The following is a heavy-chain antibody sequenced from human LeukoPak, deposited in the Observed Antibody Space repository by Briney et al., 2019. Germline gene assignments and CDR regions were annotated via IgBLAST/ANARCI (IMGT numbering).Heavy chain of an antibody. CDR1: GGSISSSSYY. V-gene: IGHV4-39*07. J-gene: IGHJ3*02. D-gene: IGHD6-13*01. Sequence: SETLSLTCTVSGGSISSSSYYWGWIRQPPGKGLEWIGSIYYSGSTYYNPSLKSRVTISVDTSKNQFSLKLSSVTAADTAVYYCARGAWGDSSSWSTRNTDAFDIWGQGTMVTVSS. CDR3: ARGAWGDSSSWSTRNTDAFDI. CDR2: IYYSGST.